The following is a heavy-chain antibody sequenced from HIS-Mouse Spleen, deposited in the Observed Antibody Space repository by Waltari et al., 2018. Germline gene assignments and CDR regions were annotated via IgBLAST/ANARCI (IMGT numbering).Heavy chain of an antibody. CDR2: ISYDGSNK. CDR1: GFPFSRHA. J-gene: IGHJ4*02. CDR3: ARADIGVVVNALDY. D-gene: IGHD3-22*01. V-gene: IGHV3-30*04. Sequence: QVQLVESGGGVVQPGRSLSLSCPASGFPFSRHAFHVVRQDPGKGLEWVAVISYDGSNKYYADSVKGRFTISRDNSKNTLYLQMNSLRAEDTAVYYCARADIGVVVNALDYWGQGTLVTVSS.